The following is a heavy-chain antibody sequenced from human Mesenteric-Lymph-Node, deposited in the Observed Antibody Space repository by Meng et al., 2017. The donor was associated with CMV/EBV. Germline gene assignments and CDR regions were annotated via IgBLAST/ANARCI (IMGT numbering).Heavy chain of an antibody. CDR2: ISSGTTFI. Sequence: GGSLRLSCAASGFTFSSYEMNWVRQAPGKGLEWVSSISSGTTFIDYADSLKGRFTISRDDAKNSLYLQVNSLRAEDTAIYYCAREQQSVTTFGGVTLPYYYAMDVWGQGTTVTVSS. CDR1: GFTFSSYE. CDR3: AREQQSVTTFGGVTLPYYYAMDV. V-gene: IGHV3-21*01. J-gene: IGHJ6*02. D-gene: IGHD3-16*01.